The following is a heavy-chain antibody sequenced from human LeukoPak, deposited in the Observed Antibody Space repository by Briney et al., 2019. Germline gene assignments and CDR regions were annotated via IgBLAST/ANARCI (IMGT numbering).Heavy chain of an antibody. CDR3: ARHFYGDYVLVAFDI. J-gene: IGHJ3*02. D-gene: IGHD4-17*01. Sequence: GEALKISCKGSGYSFTSYWIGWGRQVPGKGLEWMGIIYPGGSDTRYSPSSQGQVTISADKSISPAYLQWSSLKASDTAMYYCARHFYGDYVLVAFDIWGQGTMVTVSS. CDR2: IYPGGSDT. CDR1: GYSFTSYW. V-gene: IGHV5-51*01.